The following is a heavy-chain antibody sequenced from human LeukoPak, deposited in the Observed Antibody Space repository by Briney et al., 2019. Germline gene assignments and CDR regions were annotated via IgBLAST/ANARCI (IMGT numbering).Heavy chain of an antibody. CDR1: GFTFSSYE. Sequence: GGSLRLSCAASGFTFSSYEMNWVRQAPGKGLEWVSYISSSGSTIYYADSVKGRFTISRDNAKNSLYLQMNSLRAEDTAVYYCARLLSGITGRTVWGQGTLVTVSS. D-gene: IGHD1-20*01. CDR3: ARLLSGITGRTV. J-gene: IGHJ4*02. CDR2: ISSSGSTI. V-gene: IGHV3-48*03.